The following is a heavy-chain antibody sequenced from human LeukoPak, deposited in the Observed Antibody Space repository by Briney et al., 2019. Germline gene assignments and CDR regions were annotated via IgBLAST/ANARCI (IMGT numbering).Heavy chain of an antibody. Sequence: SVKVSCKASGGTFSSYAISWVRQAPGQGLEWMGGIIPIFGTANYAQKFQGRVTITADKSTSTAYMELSSLRSEDTAVYYCARDGGRSSSWHLTPLNYYYYMDVWGKGTTVTVSS. CDR2: IIPIFGTA. CDR3: ARDGGRSSSWHLTPLNYYYYMDV. CDR1: GGTFSSYA. J-gene: IGHJ6*03. V-gene: IGHV1-69*06. D-gene: IGHD6-13*01.